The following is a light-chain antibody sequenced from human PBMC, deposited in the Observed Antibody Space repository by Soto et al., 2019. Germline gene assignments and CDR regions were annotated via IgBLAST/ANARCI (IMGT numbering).Light chain of an antibody. CDR2: DAS. CDR3: QQYNNWPQT. V-gene: IGKV3-15*01. CDR1: QTVSSS. Sequence: EIVLTQSPATLSSSPGERATLSCRASQTVSSSFLAWYQQKPGQAPRLLIYDASTRATGIPARFSGSGSGTDFTLTISGLQSEDFAVYYCQQYNNWPQTFGQGTKVDNK. J-gene: IGKJ1*01.